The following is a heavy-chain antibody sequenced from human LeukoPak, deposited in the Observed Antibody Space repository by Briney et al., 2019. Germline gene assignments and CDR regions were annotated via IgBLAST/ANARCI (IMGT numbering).Heavy chain of an antibody. D-gene: IGHD3-22*01. CDR1: GFTFSSYG. CDR2: IWYDGSNK. V-gene: IGHV3-33*01. Sequence: GGSLRLSCAASGFTFSSYGMHWVRQAPGKGLEWVAVIWYDGSNKYYADSVKGRFTISRDNSKNTLYLQMNSLRAEDTAVYYCARDAASLYYYDSSGYPLDYWGQGTLVTVSS. J-gene: IGHJ4*02. CDR3: ARDAASLYYYDSSGYPLDY.